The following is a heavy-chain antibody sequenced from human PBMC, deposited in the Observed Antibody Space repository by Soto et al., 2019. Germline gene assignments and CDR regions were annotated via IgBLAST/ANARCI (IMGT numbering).Heavy chain of an antibody. Sequence: PRESLKISCQASGYSFISSWIGWVRQRPGKGLEWMGITYPGDSDTRYSPSFQGQVTISADKSTSTAYLQWSSLKASDTATYYCARMMAASGTAFDYWGQGALVTVSS. J-gene: IGHJ4*02. V-gene: IGHV5-51*01. CDR2: TYPGDSDT. CDR3: ARMMAASGTAFDY. D-gene: IGHD6-13*01. CDR1: GYSFISSW.